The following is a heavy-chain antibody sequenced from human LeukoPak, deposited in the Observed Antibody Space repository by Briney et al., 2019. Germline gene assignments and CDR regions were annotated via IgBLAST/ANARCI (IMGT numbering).Heavy chain of an antibody. CDR2: INPNSGGT. V-gene: IGHV1-2*06. Sequence: ASVKVSCKASGYTFTRYYMHWVRQAPGQGLEWMGRINPNSGGTNYAQKFQGRVTMTRDTSISTAYMELSKLRSDDTAVYYCARDPYYYDSSGYSDYWGQGTLVTVSS. CDR1: GYTFTRYY. D-gene: IGHD3-22*01. J-gene: IGHJ4*02. CDR3: ARDPYYYDSSGYSDY.